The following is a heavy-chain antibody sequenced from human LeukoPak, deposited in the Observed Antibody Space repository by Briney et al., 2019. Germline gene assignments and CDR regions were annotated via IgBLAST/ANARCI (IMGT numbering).Heavy chain of an antibody. CDR1: GAYITSGRYY. D-gene: IGHD3-16*01. CDR2: IHYSGTPT. CDR3: AAGGDDAKAGY. V-gene: IGHV4-39*02. Sequence: SETLSLTCSVYGAYITSGRYYWGWMRQAPGKGLEWIGTIHYSGTPTFYNPSLESRVSLFSDTSRNDFSLRLRSVTAADTAVYYCAAGGDDAKAGYWGQGTLVTVSS. J-gene: IGHJ4*02.